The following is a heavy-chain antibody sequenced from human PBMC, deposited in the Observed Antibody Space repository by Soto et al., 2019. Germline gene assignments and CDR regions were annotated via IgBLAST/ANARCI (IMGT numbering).Heavy chain of an antibody. CDR2: ISYDGSNK. J-gene: IGHJ4*02. V-gene: IGHV3-30*14. Sequence: PGGSLRLSCAASGFSFSGYAMHWVRQVPGKGLEWVAVISYDGSNKYYTDSVKGRFTISRDNSKNTMFLQMNSLRAEDTAVYYCARSYDSSGYYHFDYWGQGTLVTVSS. CDR1: GFSFSGYA. D-gene: IGHD3-22*01. CDR3: ARSYDSSGYYHFDY.